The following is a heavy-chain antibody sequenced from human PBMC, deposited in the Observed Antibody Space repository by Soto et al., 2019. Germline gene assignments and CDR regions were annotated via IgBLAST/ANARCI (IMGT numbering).Heavy chain of an antibody. CDR1: GFTFSSYW. Sequence: EVQLVESGGGLVQPGGSLRLSCAASGFTFSSYWMSWVRQAPGKGLEWVANIKQDGSEKYYVDSVKGRFTISRDNAKNSLYLQMNSLRAEDTAVYYCARVGTVTTFYYYYGMDVWGQGTTVTVSS. CDR3: ARVGTVTTFYYYYGMDV. V-gene: IGHV3-7*01. J-gene: IGHJ6*02. CDR2: IKQDGSEK. D-gene: IGHD4-17*01.